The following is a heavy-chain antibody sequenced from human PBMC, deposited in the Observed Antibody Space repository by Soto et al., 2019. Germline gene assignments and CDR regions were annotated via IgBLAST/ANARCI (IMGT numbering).Heavy chain of an antibody. CDR2: INPSGGST. CDR3: ARDRWFGELLFEYYYYYGMDV. CDR1: GYTFTSYY. D-gene: IGHD3-10*01. Sequence: ASVKVSCKASGYTFTSYYMHWVRQAPGQGLEWMGIINPSGGSTSYAQKFQGRVTMTRDTSTSTVYMELSSLRSEDTAVYYCARDRWFGELLFEYYYYYGMDVWGQGTTVTVSS. J-gene: IGHJ6*02. V-gene: IGHV1-46*01.